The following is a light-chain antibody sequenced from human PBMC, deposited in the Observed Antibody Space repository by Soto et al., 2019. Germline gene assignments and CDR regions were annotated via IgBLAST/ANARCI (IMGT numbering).Light chain of an antibody. CDR1: QGISSY. Sequence: DIQLTQSPSFLSASVGDRVTITCRASQGISSYLAWYQQKPGNAPKLLIYAASTLQSGVPSRFSGSGSGTEFTSTISSRQPGDCATHYCQQRNSLLTFGGGTKVEIK. J-gene: IGKJ4*02. CDR3: QQRNSLLT. V-gene: IGKV1-9*01. CDR2: AAS.